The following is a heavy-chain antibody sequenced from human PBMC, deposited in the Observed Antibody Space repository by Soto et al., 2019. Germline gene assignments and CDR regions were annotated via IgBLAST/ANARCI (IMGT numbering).Heavy chain of an antibody. CDR3: ARLSAVSGRYPYYYYGMDV. J-gene: IGHJ6*02. D-gene: IGHD1-26*01. V-gene: IGHV4-31*03. CDR1: GGSISSGGYY. CDR2: IYYSGST. Sequence: SETLSLTCTVSGGSISSGGYYWSWIRQHPGKGLEWIGYIYYSGSTYYNPSLKSRVTISVDTSKNQLSLKLSSVTAADTAVYYCARLSAVSGRYPYYYYGMDVWGQGTTVTVSS.